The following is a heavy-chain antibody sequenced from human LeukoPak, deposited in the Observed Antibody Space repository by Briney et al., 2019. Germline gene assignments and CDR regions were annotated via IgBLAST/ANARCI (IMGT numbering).Heavy chain of an antibody. J-gene: IGHJ5*02. Sequence: ASVKVSCKASGGTFSSYAISWVRQAPGQGLEWMGGIIPIFGTANYAQKFQGRVTITTDESTSTAYMELSSLRSEDTAVYYCARGERFLEWYWFDPWAREPWSPSPQ. V-gene: IGHV1-69*05. D-gene: IGHD3-3*01. CDR3: ARGERFLEWYWFDP. CDR1: GGTFSSYA. CDR2: IIPIFGTA.